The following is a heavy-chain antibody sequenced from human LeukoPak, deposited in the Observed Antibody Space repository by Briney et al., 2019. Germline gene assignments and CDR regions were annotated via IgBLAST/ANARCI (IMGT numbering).Heavy chain of an antibody. CDR3: ARAGAYCGGDCYSGAFDI. D-gene: IGHD2-21*02. V-gene: IGHV4-30-2*05. Sequence: LRLSCAASGFTFSSYAMSWVRQPPGKGLEWIGYIYYSGTTNYNPSLKTRVTISVDTSKNQFSLKLSSVTAADTAVYYCARAGAYCGGDCYSGAFDIWGQGTMVTVSS. CDR1: GFTFSSYA. CDR2: IYYSGTT. J-gene: IGHJ3*02.